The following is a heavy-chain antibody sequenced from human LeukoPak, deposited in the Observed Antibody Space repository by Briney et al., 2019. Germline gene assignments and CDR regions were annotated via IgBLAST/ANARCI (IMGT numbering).Heavy chain of an antibody. CDR1: GGSISSSSHS. V-gene: IGHV4-39*01. CDR2: IYYTGRT. CDR3: AQSLGSGNWIGNWFDP. D-gene: IGHD1-1*01. J-gene: IGHJ5*02. Sequence: SETLSLTCTVPGGSISSSSHSWGWIRQPPGEGLEWTGTIYYTGRTYYNPSLESRLTISVDTSKNQFSLKLTSVTAADTAIYYCAQSLGSGNWIGNWFDPWGQGTLVTVSS.